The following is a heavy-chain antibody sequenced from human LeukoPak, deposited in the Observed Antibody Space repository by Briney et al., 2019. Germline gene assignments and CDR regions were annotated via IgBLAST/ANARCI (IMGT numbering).Heavy chain of an antibody. J-gene: IGHJ6*03. D-gene: IGHD3-3*01. CDR3: ARDRYYDFWSGYPDYYYYMDV. CDR1: GGSISSYY. V-gene: IGHV4-4*07. CDR2: IHTSGST. Sequence: PSETLSLTCTVSGGSISSYYWSWIRQPAGKGLEWIGRIHTSGSTNYNPSLKSRVTMSVDTSKNQFSLKLSSVTAADTAVYYCARDRYYDFWSGYPDYYYYMDVWGKGTTVTVSS.